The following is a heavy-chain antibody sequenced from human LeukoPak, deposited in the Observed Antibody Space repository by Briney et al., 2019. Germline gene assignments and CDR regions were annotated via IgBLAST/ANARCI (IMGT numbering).Heavy chain of an antibody. CDR2: IYNSGST. CDR1: GGSISSSPYS. V-gene: IGHV4-39*01. J-gene: IGHJ5*02. Sequence: TETLSLTCTVSGGSISSSPYSWGWIRQPPGKGLEYIGNIYNSGSTSYNPSLKSRVTISVDTSKNQLSLKLTSVTAADTAVYYCARRTSRFDPWGQGTLVTVSS. CDR3: ARRTSRFDP. D-gene: IGHD2/OR15-2a*01.